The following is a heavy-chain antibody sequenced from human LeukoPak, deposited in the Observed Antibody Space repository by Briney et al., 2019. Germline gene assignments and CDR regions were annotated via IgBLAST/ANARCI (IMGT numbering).Heavy chain of an antibody. CDR3: ARRGIVVVPAAIPLEALNWFDP. V-gene: IGHV3-7*01. J-gene: IGHJ5*02. Sequence: GESLRLSCTASGFTFSSYWMSWVRQAPGKGLEWVANIKQDGSEKYYVDSVKGRFTISRDNAKNSLYLQMNSLRAEDTAVYYCARRGIVVVPAAIPLEALNWFDPWGQGTLVTVSS. CDR2: IKQDGSEK. CDR1: GFTFSSYW. D-gene: IGHD2-2*02.